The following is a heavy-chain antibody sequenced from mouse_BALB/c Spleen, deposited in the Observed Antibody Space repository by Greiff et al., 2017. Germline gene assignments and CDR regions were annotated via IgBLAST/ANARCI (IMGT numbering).Heavy chain of an antibody. CDR2: IDPETGGT. V-gene: IGHV1-15*01. CDR1: GYTFTDYE. Sequence: LVESGAELVRPGASVTLSCKASGYTFTDYEMHWVKQTPVHGLEWIGAIDPETGGTAYYQKFKGKATLTADKSSSTAYMELRSLTSEDSAVYYCTVNWDEGYWGQGTTLTVSS. CDR3: TVNWDEGY. J-gene: IGHJ2*01. D-gene: IGHD4-1*01.